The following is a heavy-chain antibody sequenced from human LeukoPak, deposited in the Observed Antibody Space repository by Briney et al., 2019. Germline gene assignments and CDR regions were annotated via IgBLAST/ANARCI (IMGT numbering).Heavy chain of an antibody. D-gene: IGHD2-2*01. J-gene: IGHJ5*02. V-gene: IGHV3-53*01. CDR2: IYSGGTT. CDR1: GFTFSSYW. Sequence: GGSLRLSCAASGFTFSSYWMSWVRQAPGKGLEWVSVIYSGGTTYYADSVKGRFTFSRDNSKNTLYLQMNSLRAEDTAMYYCARGAYCSSTSCYFTWGQGALVTVSS. CDR3: ARGAYCSSTSCYFT.